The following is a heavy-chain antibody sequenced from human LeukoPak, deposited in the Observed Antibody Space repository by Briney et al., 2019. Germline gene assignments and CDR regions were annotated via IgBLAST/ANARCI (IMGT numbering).Heavy chain of an antibody. J-gene: IGHJ4*02. D-gene: IGHD3-10*01. Sequence: SETLSLTCSVSGGSISSSGYFWGWIRQPPGKGLEWIASVHYSGSTYYNPSLKSRVTISVDTSKNQFSLKLSSVTAADTAVYYCARTRYYYGSRSYGAPYYFDYWGQGTLVTVSS. CDR3: ARTRYYYGSRSYGAPYYFDY. CDR1: GGSISSSGYF. CDR2: VHYSGST. V-gene: IGHV4-39*01.